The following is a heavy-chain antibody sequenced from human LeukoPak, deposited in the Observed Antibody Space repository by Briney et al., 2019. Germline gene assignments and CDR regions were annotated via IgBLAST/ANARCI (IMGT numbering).Heavy chain of an antibody. Sequence: LSLTCTVSGGSIRSGDYYWSWIRQPPGKGLEWVSGISWNSGSIGYADSVKGRFTISRDNAKNSLYLQMNSLRAEDMALYYCAKAPYSSGWSYYFDYWGQGTLVTVSS. J-gene: IGHJ4*02. D-gene: IGHD6-19*01. CDR1: GGSIRSGDYY. CDR3: AKAPYSSGWSYYFDY. V-gene: IGHV3-9*03. CDR2: ISWNSGSI.